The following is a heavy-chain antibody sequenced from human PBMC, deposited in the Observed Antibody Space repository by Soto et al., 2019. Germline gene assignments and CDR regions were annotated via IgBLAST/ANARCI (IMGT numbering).Heavy chain of an antibody. Sequence: SETLSLTCTVSGGSVSSGSYYWSWIRQPPGKGLEWIGYIYYSGSTNYNPSLKSRVTISVDMSKNQFSLKLSSVTAADTAVYYCARDGRTFGDPLDYWGQGTLVTVSS. J-gene: IGHJ4*02. CDR2: IYYSGST. D-gene: IGHD2-21*02. CDR1: GGSVSSGSYY. CDR3: ARDGRTFGDPLDY. V-gene: IGHV4-61*01.